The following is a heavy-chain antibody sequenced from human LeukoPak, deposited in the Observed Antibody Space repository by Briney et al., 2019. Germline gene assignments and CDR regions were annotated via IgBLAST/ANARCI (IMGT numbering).Heavy chain of an antibody. CDR3: TRTDSSTWYQLFDP. J-gene: IGHJ5*02. CDR1: GFTSGDYA. V-gene: IGHV3-49*04. CDR2: IRSKTYGGTT. D-gene: IGHD6-13*01. Sequence: GGSLRLSCTASGFTSGDYAMSWVRQAPGKGLEWVGFIRSKTYGGTTEYAASVKGRFTISRDDSKSIAYLQMNSLRTEDTAVYYCTRTDSSTWYQLFDPWGQGTLVTVSS.